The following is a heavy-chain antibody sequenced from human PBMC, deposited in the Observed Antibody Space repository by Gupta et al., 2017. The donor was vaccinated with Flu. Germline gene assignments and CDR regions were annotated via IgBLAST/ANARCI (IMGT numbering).Heavy chain of an antibody. CDR1: GYTFTGHH. J-gene: IGHJ4*02. CDR2: INPESGGT. CDR3: ARTWIHVWTPDFDY. D-gene: IGHD5-18*01. V-gene: IGHV1-2*02. Sequence: QVQLVQSGADVKAPGASVKVSCKASGYTFTGHHIPWVRQAPGQGLEWMGRINPESGGTNYAQTFQGRVTMTRDTSISTAYMDLSRLTSDDTAVYYCARTWIHVWTPDFDYWGQGTLVTVSS.